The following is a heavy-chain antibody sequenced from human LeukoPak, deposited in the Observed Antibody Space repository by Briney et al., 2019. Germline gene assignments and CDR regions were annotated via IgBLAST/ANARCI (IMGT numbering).Heavy chain of an antibody. Sequence: PSETLSLTCTVSGGSISSYYWSWIRQPPGKGLEWIGYIYYSGSTNYNPSLKSRVTISVDTSKNQFSLKLSSVTAADTAVYYCAGDSCGYSVPSYWGQGTLVTVSS. CDR2: IYYSGST. D-gene: IGHD3-22*01. CDR3: AGDSCGYSVPSY. V-gene: IGHV4-59*01. J-gene: IGHJ4*02. CDR1: GGSISSYY.